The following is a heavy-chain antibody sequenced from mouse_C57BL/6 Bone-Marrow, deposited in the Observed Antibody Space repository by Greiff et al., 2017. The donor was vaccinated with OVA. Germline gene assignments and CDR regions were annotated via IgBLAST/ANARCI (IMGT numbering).Heavy chain of an antibody. Sequence: EVQLVESGEGLVKPGGSLKLSCAASGFTFSSYAMSWVRQTPEKRLEWVAYISSGGDYIYYADTVKGRFTISRDNARNTLYLQMSSLKSEDTAMYYCTSLRRSYYAMDYWGQGTSVTVSS. D-gene: IGHD2-12*01. CDR1: GFTFSSYA. CDR3: TSLRRSYYAMDY. J-gene: IGHJ4*01. V-gene: IGHV5-9-1*02. CDR2: ISSGGDYI.